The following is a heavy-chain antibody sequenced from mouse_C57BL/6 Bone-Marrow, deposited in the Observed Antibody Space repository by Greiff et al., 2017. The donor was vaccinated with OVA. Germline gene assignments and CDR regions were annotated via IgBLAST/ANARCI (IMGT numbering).Heavy chain of an antibody. CDR3: ARPLITTAVGGYAMDY. V-gene: IGHV14-2*01. CDR2: IDPEDGET. J-gene: IGHJ4*01. Sequence: EVMLVESGAELVKPGASVKLSCTASGFNIKDYYMHWVKQRTEQGLEWIGRIDPEDGETTYAPKFQGKATITADPSSNTAYLQLSSLTSEDTAVYYCARPLITTAVGGYAMDYWGQGTSVTVSS. CDR1: GFNIKDYY. D-gene: IGHD1-1*01.